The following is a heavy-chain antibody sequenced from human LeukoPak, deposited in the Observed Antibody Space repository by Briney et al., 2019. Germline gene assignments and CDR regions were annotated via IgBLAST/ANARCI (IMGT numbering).Heavy chain of an antibody. CDR3: ARGGFDY. Sequence: GASVKVSCKASGYTFTGYYLHWVRQAPGQGLEWMGWISPNRDDTNYAQNFRGRVNMTRDTSISTAYMELSRLRSDDTAIYYCARGGFDYWGQGTLVTVSS. CDR1: GYTFTGYY. CDR2: ISPNRDDT. V-gene: IGHV1-2*02. J-gene: IGHJ4*02.